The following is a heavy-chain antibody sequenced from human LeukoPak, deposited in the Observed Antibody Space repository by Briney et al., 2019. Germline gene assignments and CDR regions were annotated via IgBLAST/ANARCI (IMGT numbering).Heavy chain of an antibody. Sequence: GRSLRLSCAASGFTFDDYAMHWVRQAPGKGLEWVSGISWNSGSIGYADSVKGRFTISRDNAKNSLYLQTNSLRAEDTALYYCAKDGDSSGWIFDYWGQGTLVTVSS. J-gene: IGHJ4*02. D-gene: IGHD6-19*01. CDR3: AKDGDSSGWIFDY. CDR1: GFTFDDYA. V-gene: IGHV3-9*01. CDR2: ISWNSGSI.